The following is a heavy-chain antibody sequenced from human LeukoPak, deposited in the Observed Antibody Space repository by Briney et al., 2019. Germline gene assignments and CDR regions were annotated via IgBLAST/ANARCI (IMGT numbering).Heavy chain of an antibody. CDR3: ARARWTSTVTTYYLDY. CDR2: INAGNGNT. V-gene: IGHV1-3*01. D-gene: IGHD4-17*01. J-gene: IGHJ4*02. CDR1: GYTFTSYA. Sequence: GASVKVSCKASGYTFTSYAIQWVRQAPGQRLEWMGWINAGNGNTKYSQNFQGRVTITRDTSASTAYMDLSSLRSEDTAVCYCARARWTSTVTTYYLDYWGQGTLVTVSS.